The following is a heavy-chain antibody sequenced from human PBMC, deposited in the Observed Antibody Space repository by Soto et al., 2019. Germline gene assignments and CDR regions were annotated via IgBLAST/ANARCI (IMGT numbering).Heavy chain of an antibody. Sequence: EVQLVESGGGLIQPGGSLRLSCAVSGFTVSNNYMSWVRQAPGKGLEGVSVIYSGGYTAYGDSVKGRFTISRDNSKNTLYLQMKSRGARARAVFSWASSPGGGGYWGQGTLVTVSS. CDR2: IYSGGYT. CDR3: ASSPGGGGY. CDR1: GFTVSNNY. V-gene: IGHV3-53*01. J-gene: IGHJ4*02. D-gene: IGHD3-10*01.